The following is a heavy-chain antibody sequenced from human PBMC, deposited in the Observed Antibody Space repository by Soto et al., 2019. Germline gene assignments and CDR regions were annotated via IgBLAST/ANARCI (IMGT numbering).Heavy chain of an antibody. D-gene: IGHD3-22*01. CDR2: IYHSGST. J-gene: IGHJ4*02. Sequence: QLQLQESGSGLVKPSQTLSLTCAVSGGSISSAVYSWSRIRQPPGKGLEWIGYIYHSGSTYYNPYHKSLGTISVDRSKNQFSLKLSSVTAADTAVYYCARGLLEYYYDSSGYPPGYFDYWGQGTLVTVSS. CDR3: ARGLLEYYYDSSGYPPGYFDY. CDR1: GGSISSAVYS. V-gene: IGHV4-30-2*01.